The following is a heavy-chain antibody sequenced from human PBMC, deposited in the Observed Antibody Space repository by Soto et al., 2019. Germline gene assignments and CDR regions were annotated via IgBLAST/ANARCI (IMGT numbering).Heavy chain of an antibody. V-gene: IGHV3-66*01. J-gene: IGHJ4*02. CDR1: GFTVSSNY. CDR3: ARSQHSSSLTVFDY. Sequence: PGVSLSLSCAASGFTVSSNYMRWVRQAPGKGLEWVSVIYSGGTTYYADSVKGRFTISRDNSKNTLYLQMNSLRAEDTAVYYCARSQHSSSLTVFDYWGQGTLVTVSS. CDR2: IYSGGTT. D-gene: IGHD6-13*01.